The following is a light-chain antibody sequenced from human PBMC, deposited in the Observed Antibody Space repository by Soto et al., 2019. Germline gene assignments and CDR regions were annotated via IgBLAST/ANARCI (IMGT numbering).Light chain of an antibody. V-gene: IGKV3-15*01. J-gene: IGKJ1*01. CDR2: GAS. CDR3: HHYNNWPRT. Sequence: EIILRWSPASLSVSPGERSPLSCRASQKFGSNLAWYQHKPGQAPRFLIYGASTRAAGIPARFSGSGSGTEFTLTISSLQSEDFAVYYCHHYNNWPRTFGQGTKVAIK. CDR1: QKFGSN.